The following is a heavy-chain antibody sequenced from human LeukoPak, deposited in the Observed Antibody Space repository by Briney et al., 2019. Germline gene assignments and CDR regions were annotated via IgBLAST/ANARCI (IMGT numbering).Heavy chain of an antibody. CDR1: GFTFSSYE. Sequence: GGSLRLSCAASGFTFSSYEMHWVRQPPGKGLEWVSYISSSDSTIYYADSVKGRFTISRDNAKNSLYLQMNSLRAEDTAVYYCARKYGSGSYYYMDVWGKGTTVTVSS. V-gene: IGHV3-48*03. CDR3: ARKYGSGSYYYMDV. J-gene: IGHJ6*03. CDR2: ISSSDSTI. D-gene: IGHD3-10*01.